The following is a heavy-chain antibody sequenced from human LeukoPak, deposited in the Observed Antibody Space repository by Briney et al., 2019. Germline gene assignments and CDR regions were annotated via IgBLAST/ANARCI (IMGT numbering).Heavy chain of an antibody. V-gene: IGHV4-39*01. D-gene: IGHD3-3*01. CDR1: GASITNYY. J-gene: IGHJ4*02. CDR3: ARRQYDFWSGYPRPFDY. CDR2: IYYSGST. Sequence: SETLSLTCTVSGASITNYYWSWIRQPPGKGLEWIGSIYYSGSTYYNPSLKSRVTISVDTSKNQFSLKLSSVTAADTAVYYCARRQYDFWSGYPRPFDYWGQGTLVTVSS.